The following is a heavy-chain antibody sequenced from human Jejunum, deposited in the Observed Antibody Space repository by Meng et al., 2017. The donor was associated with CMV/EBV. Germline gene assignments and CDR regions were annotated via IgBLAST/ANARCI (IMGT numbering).Heavy chain of an antibody. V-gene: IGHV3-9*01. CDR2: ITFNSGKI. Sequence: FSDQARHWVRQVPGKGLGWVSSITFNSGKIGYADSVKGRFTISRDNAKNSLYLQMNSLRVEDTAVYYCAREGTQLWPPNWFFDLWSRGTRVTVSS. CDR3: AREGTQLWPPNWFFDL. J-gene: IGHJ2*01. CDR1: FSDQA. D-gene: IGHD5-18*01.